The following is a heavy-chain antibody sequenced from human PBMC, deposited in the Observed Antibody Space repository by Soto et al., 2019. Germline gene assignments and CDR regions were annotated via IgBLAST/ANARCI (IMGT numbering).Heavy chain of an antibody. D-gene: IGHD2-21*01. CDR3: SGGGRPGQIDWFDP. Sequence: QVQLQESGPRLVKPSGTLSLTCAVYGGSLSSCNWWSWVRQPPGKGLEWIGEIYRYGSTSYNPSLKSRVPIAVEKSKKQIALKRTSLTAADTAVYFCSGGGRPGQIDWFDPWGQGILVTVSS. V-gene: IGHV4-4*02. CDR2: IYRYGST. J-gene: IGHJ5*02. CDR1: GGSLSSCNW.